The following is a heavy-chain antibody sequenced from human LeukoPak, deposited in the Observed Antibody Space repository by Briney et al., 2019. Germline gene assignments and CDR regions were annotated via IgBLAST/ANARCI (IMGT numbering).Heavy chain of an antibody. CDR3: ATARIVGATQNAFDI. CDR1: GYTLTELS. V-gene: IGHV1-24*01. CDR2: FDPEDGET. J-gene: IGHJ3*02. Sequence: ASVKVSCKVSGYTLTELSMHWVRQAPGKGLEWIGGFDPEDGETIYAQKFQGRVTMTEDTSTDTAYMELSSLRSEDTAVYYCATARIVGATQNAFDIWGQGTMVTVSS. D-gene: IGHD1-26*01.